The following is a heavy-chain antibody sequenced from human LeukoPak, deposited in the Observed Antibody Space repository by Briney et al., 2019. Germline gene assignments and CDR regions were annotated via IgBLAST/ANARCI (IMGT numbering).Heavy chain of an antibody. CDR3: AVLGYCSGGSCYTGSIFDY. CDR2: IYHSGST. CDR1: GYSISSGYY. Sequence: SETLSPTCTVSGYSISSGYYWGWIWQPPGKGLEWIGSIYHSGSTYYNPSLKSRVTISVDTSKNQFSLKLSSVTAADTAVYYCAVLGYCSGGSCYTGSIFDYWGQGTLVTVSS. D-gene: IGHD2-15*01. V-gene: IGHV4-38-2*02. J-gene: IGHJ4*02.